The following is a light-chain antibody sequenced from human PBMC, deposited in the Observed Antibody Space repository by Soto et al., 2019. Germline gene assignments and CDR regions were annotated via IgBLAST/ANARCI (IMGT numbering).Light chain of an antibody. CDR1: SSDVGGYNY. Sequence: QSALTQPPSASGSPGQSVTISCTGTSSDVGGYNYVSWYQQYSGKAPILIIYEVTKRPSGVPDRFSGSKSGNTASLTVSGLQADDEADYYCSSYAGSNNFVVFGGGTKLTVL. CDR2: EVT. J-gene: IGLJ2*01. CDR3: SSYAGSNNFVV. V-gene: IGLV2-8*01.